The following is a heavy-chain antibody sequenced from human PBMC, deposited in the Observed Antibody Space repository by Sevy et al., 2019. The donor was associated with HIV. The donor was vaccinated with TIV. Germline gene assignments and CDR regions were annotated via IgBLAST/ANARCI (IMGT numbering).Heavy chain of an antibody. CDR2: ISSSGSTI. J-gene: IGHJ6*02. V-gene: IGHV3-11*01. D-gene: IGHD6-13*01. CDR1: GFTFSDYY. Sequence: GGSLRLSCAASGFTFSDYYMSWIRQAPGKGLEWVSYISSSGSTIYYADSVKGRFTISRDNAKNSLYLQMNSLRAEDTAVYYSARAQYSSSWYRAPYYYYYGMDVWGQGTTVTVSS. CDR3: ARAQYSSSWYRAPYYYYYGMDV.